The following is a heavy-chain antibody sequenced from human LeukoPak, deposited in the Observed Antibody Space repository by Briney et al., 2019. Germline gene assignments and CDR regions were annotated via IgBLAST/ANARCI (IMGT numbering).Heavy chain of an antibody. CDR2: IYTSGST. Sequence: SQTLSLTCTVSVGSISSGSYYWSWIRQPAGKGLEWIGRIYTSGSTNYNPSLKSRVTISVDTSKNQFSLKLSSVTAADTAVYYCARAAYYYYGMDVWGQGTTVTVSS. J-gene: IGHJ6*02. V-gene: IGHV4-61*02. CDR3: ARAAYYYYGMDV. CDR1: VGSISSGSYY.